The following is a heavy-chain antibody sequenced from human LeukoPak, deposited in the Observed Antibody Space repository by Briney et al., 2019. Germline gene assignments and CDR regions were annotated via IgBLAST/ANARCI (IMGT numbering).Heavy chain of an antibody. D-gene: IGHD6-13*01. J-gene: IGHJ4*02. Sequence: GGSLRLSCAASGFTFSSFAMGWVRQAPGKGPEWVSIISDSGGRAYYADSVRGRFTISRDNSKNTLYLQMNSLRAEDTALYYCAKRLAAVGAVDYWGQGTLVTVSS. CDR1: GFTFSSFA. CDR2: ISDSGGRA. V-gene: IGHV3-23*01. CDR3: AKRLAAVGAVDY.